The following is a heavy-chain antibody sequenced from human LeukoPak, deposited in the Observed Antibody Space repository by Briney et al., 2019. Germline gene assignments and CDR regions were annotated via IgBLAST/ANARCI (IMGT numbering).Heavy chain of an antibody. CDR1: GVSIDTTSYY. D-gene: IGHD6-13*01. CDR3: ASGAAAPLYYFDY. V-gene: IGHV4-61*02. CDR2: IYPSGST. Sequence: SQTLSLTCTVSGVSIDTTSYYWSWLRQPVGQGLEWIGRIYPSGSTNYNPSLKSRLTLSVDKSKNQFPLNLTSVTAADTAIYYCASGAAAPLYYFDYWGQGSLVTVSS. J-gene: IGHJ4*02.